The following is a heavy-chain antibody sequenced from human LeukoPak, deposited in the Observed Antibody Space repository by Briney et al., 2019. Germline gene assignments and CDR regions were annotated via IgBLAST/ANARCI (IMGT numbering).Heavy chain of an antibody. CDR3: ASRDKGYYYGMDV. CDR1: RYTVCSNN. J-gene: IGHJ6*02. V-gene: IGHV3-66*01. D-gene: IGHD5-24*01. Sequence: VGSPRVSCVASRYTVCSNNMCSVRPAPGEGLEWVSLIFSGVSTYYADSVKVRFTISRDNSKNTLYLQMNSLRAEDTAVYYCASRDKGYYYGMDVWGQGTTVTVSS. CDR2: IFSGVST.